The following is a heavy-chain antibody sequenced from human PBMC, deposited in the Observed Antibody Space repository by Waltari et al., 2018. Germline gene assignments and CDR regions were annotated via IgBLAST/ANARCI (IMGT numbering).Heavy chain of an antibody. CDR1: GFTFSSYA. V-gene: IGHV3-23*01. D-gene: IGHD3-22*01. Sequence: EVQLLESGGGLVQPGGSLRLSCAASGFTFSSYAMSWVRQAPGKGLEWVSVIGGSGGSTYYADSVKGRFTISRDNSKNTLYLQMNSLSAEDTAVYYCAKALQRVYSSGFYHFDYWGQGTLVTVSS. J-gene: IGHJ4*02. CDR3: AKALQRVYSSGFYHFDY. CDR2: IGGSGGST.